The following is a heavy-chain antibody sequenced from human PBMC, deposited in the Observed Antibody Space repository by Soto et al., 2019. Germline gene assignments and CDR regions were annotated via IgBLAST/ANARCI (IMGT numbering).Heavy chain of an antibody. CDR3: AKDHLYIRGVIHNWFDP. CDR1: GLTFSSYA. J-gene: IGHJ5*02. CDR2: ISGSGGST. V-gene: IGHV3-23*01. D-gene: IGHD3-10*02. Sequence: EVQLLESGGGLIQPGGSLRLSCAASGLTFSSYAMSWVRQAPGKGLEWVSAISGSGGSTYYADSVKGRFTISRDNSKNTRYLQMNSLRAEDTAVYYCAKDHLYIRGVIHNWFDPWGQGTLVTVSS.